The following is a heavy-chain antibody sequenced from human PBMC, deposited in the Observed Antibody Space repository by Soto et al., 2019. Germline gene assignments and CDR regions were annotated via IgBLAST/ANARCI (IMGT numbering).Heavy chain of an antibody. CDR3: AQESSSGRPDS. D-gene: IGHD6-19*01. Sequence: TFGRDSMSWVRQAPGRGLEWVSGISGSGGVTYHADSVKGRFTISRDNSRNTLYLQMNSLRAEEKAVYYCAQESSSGRPDSWGQGT. CDR2: ISGSGGVT. CDR1: TFGRDS. V-gene: IGHV3-23*01. J-gene: IGHJ5*02.